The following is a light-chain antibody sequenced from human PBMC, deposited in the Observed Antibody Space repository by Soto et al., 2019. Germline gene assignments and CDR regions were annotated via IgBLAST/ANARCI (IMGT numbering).Light chain of an antibody. J-gene: IGKJ1*01. V-gene: IGKV3-20*01. CDR3: PPYGSLPRCT. CDR1: QSVSSN. CDR2: GAS. Sequence: VSVYPVERATLSCRASQSVSSNLAWYQQKPGQAPRLLIYGASSRATGIPDRFSGSGSGTDFTLTISRLEPEDFGVCYWPPYGSLPRCTFCQGTKADI.